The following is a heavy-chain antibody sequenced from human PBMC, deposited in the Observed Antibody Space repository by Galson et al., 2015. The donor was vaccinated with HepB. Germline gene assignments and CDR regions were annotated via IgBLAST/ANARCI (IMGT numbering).Heavy chain of an antibody. CDR3: TTVLPNCSSTSCQYCDY. Sequence: SLRLSCAASGFTFSNAWMSWVRQAPGKGLEWVGRIKSETGGGTTDYAAPVKGRFTISRDDSKNTLYLQMISLKTEDTAVYYCTTVLPNCSSTSCQYCDYWGQVTLVTVSS. CDR2: IKSETGGGTT. J-gene: IGHJ4*02. V-gene: IGHV3-15*01. D-gene: IGHD2-2*01. CDR1: GFTFSNAW.